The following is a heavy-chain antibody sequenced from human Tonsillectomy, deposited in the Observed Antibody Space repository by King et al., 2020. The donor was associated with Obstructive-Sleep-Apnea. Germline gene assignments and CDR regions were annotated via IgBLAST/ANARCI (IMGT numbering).Heavy chain of an antibody. Sequence: VQLVESGGGLVQPGGSLRLSCAASGFTFSRYWMSWVRQAPGKGLEWVANIKQDGSGKYYVNSVKGRFTISRDNAKNSLYLQMNSLRAEDTAVYYCARDDSYGAYYYGMDVWGQGTTVTVSS. CDR2: IKQDGSGK. CDR3: ARDDSYGAYYYGMDV. D-gene: IGHD5-18*01. CDR1: GFTFSRYW. V-gene: IGHV3-7*01. J-gene: IGHJ6*02.